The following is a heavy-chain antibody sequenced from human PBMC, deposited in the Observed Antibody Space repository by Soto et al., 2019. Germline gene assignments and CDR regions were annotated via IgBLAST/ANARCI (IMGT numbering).Heavy chain of an antibody. CDR3: ARVLFPGPVGEFHY. V-gene: IGHV1-69*06. Sequence: SVKVSCKASGGTFSSYAISWVRQAPGQGLEWMGGIIPIFGTANYAQKFQGRVTITADKSTSTAYMELSSLRSEDTAVYYCARVLFPGPVGEFHYWGQGTLVTVSS. J-gene: IGHJ4*02. CDR2: IIPIFGTA. CDR1: GGTFSSYA. D-gene: IGHD3-10*01.